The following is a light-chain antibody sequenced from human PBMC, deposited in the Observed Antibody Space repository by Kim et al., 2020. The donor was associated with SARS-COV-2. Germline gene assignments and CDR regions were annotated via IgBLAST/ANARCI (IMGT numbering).Light chain of an antibody. V-gene: IGLV3-1*01. CDR2: QDN. CDR1: KLGDKY. CDR3: QAWDSSTAV. J-gene: IGLJ2*01. Sequence: VYPGQTASITCSGDKLGDKYDCWYQQKPGQYPVLVIYQDNKRPSGIPERFSGSNSGNTATLTISGTQAMDEADYYCQAWDSSTAVFGGGTQLTVL.